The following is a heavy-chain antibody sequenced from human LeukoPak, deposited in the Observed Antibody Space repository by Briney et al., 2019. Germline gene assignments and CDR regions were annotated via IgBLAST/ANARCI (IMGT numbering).Heavy chain of an antibody. CDR2: IYASGNT. Sequence: SETLSLTCTVSGGSVSSYSWSWIRQPAGKGLEWIGRIYASGNTNYSPSLKSRVTTSLDTSKNQFSLNLSSVTAADTAVYYCARAQDCSSGCYRFFDYWGQGTLVTVSS. J-gene: IGHJ4*02. V-gene: IGHV4-4*07. CDR1: GGSVSSYS. D-gene: IGHD6-19*01. CDR3: ARAQDCSSGCYRFFDY.